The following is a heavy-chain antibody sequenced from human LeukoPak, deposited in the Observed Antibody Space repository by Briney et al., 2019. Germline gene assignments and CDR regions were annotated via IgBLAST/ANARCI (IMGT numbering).Heavy chain of an antibody. CDR1: TFTFSSYW. CDR3: AREGALVSTYYRINTDDAFDI. CDR2: IKQDGSEK. J-gene: IGHJ3*02. V-gene: IGHV3-7*01. D-gene: IGHD5/OR15-5a*01. Sequence: PGGSLRLSCAASTFTFSSYWMSWVRQAPGKGLEGVANIKQDGSEKYYVDSVKGRFTISRDNAKNSLYLQMNSLRAEDTAVYYCAREGALVSTYYRINTDDAFDIWGQGTMVTVSP.